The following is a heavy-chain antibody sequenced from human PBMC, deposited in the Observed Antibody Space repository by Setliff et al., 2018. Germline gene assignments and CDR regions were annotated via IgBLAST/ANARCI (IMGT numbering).Heavy chain of an antibody. CDR2: IYYSGST. Sequence: PSETLSLTCTVSGGSISSGDYYWSWIRQPPGKGLEWIGYIYYSGSTYYNPSLKSRVTISVDTSKNQFSLKLSSVTAADTAVYYCARAEFEIVGFDYWGQGTLVTVSS. CDR3: ARAEFEIVGFDY. CDR1: GGSISSGDYY. J-gene: IGHJ4*02. D-gene: IGHD1-26*01. V-gene: IGHV4-30-4*08.